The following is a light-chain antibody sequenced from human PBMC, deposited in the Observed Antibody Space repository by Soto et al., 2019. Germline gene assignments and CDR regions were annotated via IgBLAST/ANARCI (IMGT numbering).Light chain of an antibody. CDR3: QQRSNWPPLS. CDR2: DAS. CDR1: QSVTSTY. V-gene: IGKV3D-20*02. Sequence: EFVLTQSPGTRSWSPGERATLSCMASQSVTSTYLAWYQQKPGQAPRLLIYDASKRAPGVPARFSGSGSATDFTLTIDSLEPEDTGVYYCQQRSNWPPLSFGAGTKVDI. J-gene: IGKJ3*01.